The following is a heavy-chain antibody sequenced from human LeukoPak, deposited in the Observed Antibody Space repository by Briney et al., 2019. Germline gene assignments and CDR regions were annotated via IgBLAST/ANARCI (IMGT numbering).Heavy chain of an antibody. J-gene: IGHJ3*02. CDR2: ISSYNGNT. V-gene: IGHV1-18*01. D-gene: IGHD6-13*01. CDR3: ASDIIAAASDAFDI. CDR1: GYTFTSYG. Sequence: GASVKVSCKASGYTFTSYGISWVRQAPGQGREWMGWISSYNGNTNYAQKLQGRVTMTTDTSTSTAYMELRSLRSDDTAVYYCASDIIAAASDAFDIWGQGTMVTVSS.